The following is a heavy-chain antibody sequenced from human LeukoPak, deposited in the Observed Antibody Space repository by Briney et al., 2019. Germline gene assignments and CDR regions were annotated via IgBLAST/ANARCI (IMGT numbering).Heavy chain of an antibody. Sequence: GGSLRLSCAASGFAFDDYAMHWVRQAPGKGLEWVSGISWNSGSIGYADSVKGRFTISRDNAKNSLYLQMNSLRAEDTALYYCAKGSIAAAGTLDYWGQGTLVTVSS. D-gene: IGHD6-13*01. CDR1: GFAFDDYA. CDR3: AKGSIAAAGTLDY. V-gene: IGHV3-9*01. CDR2: ISWNSGSI. J-gene: IGHJ4*02.